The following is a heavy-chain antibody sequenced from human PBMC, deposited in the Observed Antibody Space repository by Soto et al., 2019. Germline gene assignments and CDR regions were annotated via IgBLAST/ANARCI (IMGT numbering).Heavy chain of an antibody. CDR2: ISGSGGST. CDR1: GFTFSSYA. V-gene: IGHV3-23*01. J-gene: IGHJ4*02. CDR3: AKPHSQLPLYYFDY. D-gene: IGHD2-2*01. Sequence: GGSLRLSCAASGFTFSSYAMSWVRQAPGKGLEWVSAISGSGGSTYYADSVKGRFTISRDNSKNTLYLQMNSLRAEDTAVYCCAKPHSQLPLYYFDYWGQGTLVTVSS.